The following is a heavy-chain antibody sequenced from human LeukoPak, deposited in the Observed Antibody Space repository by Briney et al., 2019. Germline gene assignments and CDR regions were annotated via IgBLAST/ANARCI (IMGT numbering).Heavy chain of an antibody. D-gene: IGHD3-3*01. CDR2: ISSSSSYI. J-gene: IGHJ4*02. V-gene: IGHV3-21*04. CDR3: AKDAVERITIFGVLDY. CDR1: GFTFSSYS. Sequence: GGSLRLSCAASGFTFSSYSMNWVRQAPGKGLEWVSSISSSSSYIYYADSVKGRFTISRDNAKNSLYLQMNSLRAEDTAVYYCAKDAVERITIFGVLDYWGQGTLVTVSS.